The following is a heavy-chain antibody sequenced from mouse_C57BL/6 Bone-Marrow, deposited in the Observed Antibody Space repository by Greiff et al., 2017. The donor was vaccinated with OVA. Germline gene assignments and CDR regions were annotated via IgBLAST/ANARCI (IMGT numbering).Heavy chain of an antibody. Sequence: EVQLQQSGPELVKPGASVKIPCKASGYTFTDYNMDWVKQSHGKSLEWIGDINPNNGGTIYNQKFKGKATLTVDKSSSTAYMELRSLTSEDTAVYYCAREDYYGSSPAWFAYWGQGTLVTVSA. D-gene: IGHD1-1*01. J-gene: IGHJ3*01. CDR2: INPNNGGT. V-gene: IGHV1-18*01. CDR1: GYTFTDYN. CDR3: AREDYYGSSPAWFAY.